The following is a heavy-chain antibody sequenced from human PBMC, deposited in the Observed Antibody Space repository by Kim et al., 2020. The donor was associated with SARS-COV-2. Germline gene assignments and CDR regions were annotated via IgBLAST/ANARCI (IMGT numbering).Heavy chain of an antibody. CDR1: GFTFSSYI. J-gene: IGHJ3*02. V-gene: IGHV3-23*01. CDR3: AKDPGAVSKGAFKI. CDR2: VSGSGDST. Sequence: GGSLRLSCAASGFTFSSYIMTWVRQAPGKGLEWVSAVSGSGDSTYYADSVKGRFTISRDNPKNTLYLQMNSLRADDTAVYYCAKDPGAVSKGAFKIWGHGRMVTV. D-gene: IGHD4-17*01.